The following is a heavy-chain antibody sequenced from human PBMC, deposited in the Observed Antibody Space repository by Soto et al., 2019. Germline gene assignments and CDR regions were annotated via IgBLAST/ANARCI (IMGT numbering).Heavy chain of an antibody. CDR1: GGTFSSNA. Sequence: QVQLVQSGAEVKKPGSSVKVSCKASGGTFSSNAISWVRQAPGQGLEWMGGIIPIYASSNYAQNFQGRVTVTADNVTSTAYLDLSRLKFADSAIYYCAVTVTGSRSPLAHWGRGTLVIVSS. J-gene: IGHJ4*02. D-gene: IGHD3-9*01. CDR3: AVTVTGSRSPLAH. CDR2: IIPIYASS. V-gene: IGHV1-69*06.